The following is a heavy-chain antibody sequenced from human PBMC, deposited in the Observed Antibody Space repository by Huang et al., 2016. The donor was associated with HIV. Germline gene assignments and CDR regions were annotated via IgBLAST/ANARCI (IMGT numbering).Heavy chain of an antibody. CDR2: IRYDGNNY. CDR3: AKDLTYTFGRHFDY. D-gene: IGHD3-3*01. Sequence: QVQLVESGGGVVQPGGSLRLSCTASGFPFGSFGMHWVRQAPGKGVEWVAFIRYDGNNYYYADSVRGRFTISRDNSKDTLYLQMNRLRPDDSAVYYCAKDLTYTFGRHFDYWGRGTLVTVSS. V-gene: IGHV3-30*02. J-gene: IGHJ4*02. CDR1: GFPFGSFG.